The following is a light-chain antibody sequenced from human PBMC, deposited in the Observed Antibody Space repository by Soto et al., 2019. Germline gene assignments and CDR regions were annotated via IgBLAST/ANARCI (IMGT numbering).Light chain of an antibody. CDR2: EAS. J-gene: IGKJ3*01. CDR1: QDIGYR. Sequence: DVRMTQSPSSLSASVGDRVTITCRASQDIGYRLGWYQQKPGKVPKCLIYEASTLQGGVPSRFSGAGSGKDFTLTISGLQPEDFATYYCLQHSDYPFTFGLGTKVDI. V-gene: IGKV1-17*01. CDR3: LQHSDYPFT.